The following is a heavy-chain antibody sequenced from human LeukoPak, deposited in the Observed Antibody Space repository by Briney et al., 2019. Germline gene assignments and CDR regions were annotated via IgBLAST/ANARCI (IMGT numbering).Heavy chain of an antibody. CDR1: GFTFSSHG. CDR2: ISCDGRNK. D-gene: IGHD3-10*01. Sequence: GGSLRLSCAASGFTFSSHGMHWLRQAPGKGLEWVTFISCDGRNKYYGDSVKGRFTISRDNSKSTLYLQMNSLTTEDSAVYFCAAEEFQVSHAFDIWGQGTMVIVSS. V-gene: IGHV3-30*03. CDR3: AAEEFQVSHAFDI. J-gene: IGHJ3*02.